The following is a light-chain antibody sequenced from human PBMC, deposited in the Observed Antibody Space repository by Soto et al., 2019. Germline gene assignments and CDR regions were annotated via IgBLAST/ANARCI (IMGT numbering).Light chain of an antibody. CDR1: SSDVGGYNY. Sequence: QSALTQPASVSGSPGQSITISCTGTSSDVGGYNYVSWYQQYPGKAPKLMIYGVSNRPSGVSNRFSGSKSGNTASLTISGLQAEDEADYYCGSYASGSSLVLFGGGTTVTVL. V-gene: IGLV2-14*01. CDR3: GSYASGSSLVL. J-gene: IGLJ2*01. CDR2: GVS.